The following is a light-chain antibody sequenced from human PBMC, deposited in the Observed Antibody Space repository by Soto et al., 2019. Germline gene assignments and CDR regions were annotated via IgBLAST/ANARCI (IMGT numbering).Light chain of an antibody. CDR2: GAS. V-gene: IGKV3-15*01. CDR3: QQYNKWPPYT. J-gene: IGKJ2*01. CDR1: QSVSSN. Sequence: EIVMTQSPATLSVSPGERATLSCRASQSVSSNLAWYQQKPGQPPRLLIYGASTRATTIPARFSGSGSGTEFTITISSLQSEDFAVYYCQQYNKWPPYTFGQGTKLEIK.